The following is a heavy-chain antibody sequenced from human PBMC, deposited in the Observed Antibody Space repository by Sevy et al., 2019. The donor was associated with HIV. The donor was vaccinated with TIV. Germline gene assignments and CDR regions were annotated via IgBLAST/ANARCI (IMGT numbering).Heavy chain of an antibody. CDR3: ARVDYYGSGSYNWFDP. V-gene: IGHV4-34*01. D-gene: IGHD3-10*01. CDR1: GGSFSGYY. CDR2: INHSGST. Sequence: SETPSITCAVYGGSFSGYYWSWIRQPPGKGLEWIGEINHSGSTNYNPSLKSRVTISVDTSKNQFSLKLSSVTAADTAVYYCARVDYYGSGSYNWFDPWGQGTLVTVSS. J-gene: IGHJ5*02.